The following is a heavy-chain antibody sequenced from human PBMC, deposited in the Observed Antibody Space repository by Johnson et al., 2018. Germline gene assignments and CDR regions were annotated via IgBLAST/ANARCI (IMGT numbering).Heavy chain of an antibody. Sequence: QVQLQQWGAGLLKPSETLSLTCAVYGGSFSGYSWSWIRQHPGKGREWSGEINHSGSTNYNPSLKGRVTISVDTPKNQFSLKLSPVTAADTAVYYCAGNPGHGMDVGGQGTTVTVSS. CDR2: INHSGST. J-gene: IGHJ6*02. CDR3: AGNPGHGMDV. CDR1: GGSFSGYS. V-gene: IGHV4-34*01.